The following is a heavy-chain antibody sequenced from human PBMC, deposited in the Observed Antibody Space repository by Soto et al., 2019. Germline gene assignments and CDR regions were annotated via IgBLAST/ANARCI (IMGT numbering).Heavy chain of an antibody. CDR3: AKTITTFGGSSTGRGALLDY. CDR2: ISSDGNHE. D-gene: IGHD3-3*01. V-gene: IGHV3-30*18. Sequence: QVPLVESGGGVVQPGRSLRLSCAASGFTFSAFGMHWVRQSPGKGLEWVAVISSDGNHEYYADSVKGRFSISRDNAKNTFYLQMNSRRSEDTAVYFCAKTITTFGGSSTGRGALLDYWGKGILVPVSS. CDR1: GFTFSAFG. J-gene: IGHJ4*02.